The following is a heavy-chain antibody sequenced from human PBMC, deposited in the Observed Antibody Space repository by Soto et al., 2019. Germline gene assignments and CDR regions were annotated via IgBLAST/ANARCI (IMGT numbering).Heavy chain of an antibody. CDR2: IIPIFGTA. V-gene: IGHV1-69*06. Sequence: SVKVSCKASGGTFSSYAISWVRQAPGQGLEWMGGIIPIFGTANYAQKFQGRVTITADKSTSTAYMELSSLRSEDTAVYYCARDLVEPSPFLPQVQWARSNAFDIWRQGTMVTVSS. D-gene: IGHD1-1*01. J-gene: IGHJ3*02. CDR1: GGTFSSYA. CDR3: ARDLVEPSPFLPQVQWARSNAFDI.